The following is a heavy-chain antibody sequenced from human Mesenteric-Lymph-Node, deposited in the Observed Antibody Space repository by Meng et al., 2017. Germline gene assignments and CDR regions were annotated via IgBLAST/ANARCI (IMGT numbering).Heavy chain of an antibody. CDR3: ARDRGDSGDYVGNLDWFDP. CDR1: GYTFSGYY. J-gene: IGHJ5*02. CDR2: IIPILGIA. D-gene: IGHD4-17*01. V-gene: IGHV1-69*04. Sequence: SVKVSCKASGYTFSGYYMHWVRQAPGQGLEWMGRIIPILGIANYAQKFQGRVTITADKSTSTAYMELRSLRSDDTAVYYCARDRGDSGDYVGNLDWFDPWGQGTLVTVSS.